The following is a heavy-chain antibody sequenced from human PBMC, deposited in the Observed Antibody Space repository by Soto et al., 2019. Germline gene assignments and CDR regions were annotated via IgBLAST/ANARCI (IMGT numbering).Heavy chain of an antibody. V-gene: IGHV3-11*01. Sequence: GGSLRLSCAASGFTFSDYYINWIRQAPGKGLEWVSYISSSGSTIYYADSVEGRFTVSRDNAKNSLYLQMNSLRGEDTAVYYCARVGARFVWDVKNDAFDMWGQGTMVTVSS. D-gene: IGHD3-16*01. CDR2: ISSSGSTI. CDR3: ARVGARFVWDVKNDAFDM. CDR1: GFTFSDYY. J-gene: IGHJ3*02.